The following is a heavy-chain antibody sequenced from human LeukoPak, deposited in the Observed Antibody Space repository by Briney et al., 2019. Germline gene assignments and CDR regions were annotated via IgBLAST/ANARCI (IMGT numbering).Heavy chain of an antibody. CDR2: INPSGGST. Sequence: ASVKVSCKASGYTFTSYYMHWVRQAPGQGLEWMGIINPSGGSTSHAQKFQGRVTMTRDTSTGTVYMELSSLRSEDTAVYYCARASMSHAFDIWGQGTMVTASS. CDR3: ARASMSHAFDI. V-gene: IGHV1-46*01. J-gene: IGHJ3*02. CDR1: GYTFTSYY.